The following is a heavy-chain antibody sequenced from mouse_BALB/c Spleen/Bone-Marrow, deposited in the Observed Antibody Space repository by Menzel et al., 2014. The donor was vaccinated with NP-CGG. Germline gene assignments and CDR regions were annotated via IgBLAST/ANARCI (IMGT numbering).Heavy chain of an antibody. V-gene: IGHV1-54*03. D-gene: IGHD4-1*01. CDR1: GYAFANYL. J-gene: IGHJ2*01. CDR2: INPGSGAT. CDR3: ARRLTGTLYFDY. Sequence: VQVVESEAELVRPGTSVRVSCKASGYAFANYLIEWVKQRPGQGLEWIGVINPGSGATNYNENFKGKATLTADKSSSTPYMQLSSLTSDDSAVYFCARRLTGTLYFDYWGQGTTLTVSS.